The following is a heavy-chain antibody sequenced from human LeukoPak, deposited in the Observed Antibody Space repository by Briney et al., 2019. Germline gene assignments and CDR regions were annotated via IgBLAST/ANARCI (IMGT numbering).Heavy chain of an antibody. CDR3: AKEGRYYYDSSGYYYWFDY. J-gene: IGHJ4*02. CDR2: ISGSGGST. D-gene: IGHD3-22*01. V-gene: IGHV3-23*01. CDR1: GFTVSSNY. Sequence: GGSLRLSCAASGFTVSSNYMSWVRQAPGKGLEWVSAISGSGGSTYYADSVKGRFTISRDNSKDTLYLQMNSLRAEDTAVYYCAKEGRYYYDSSGYYYWFDYWGQGALVTVSS.